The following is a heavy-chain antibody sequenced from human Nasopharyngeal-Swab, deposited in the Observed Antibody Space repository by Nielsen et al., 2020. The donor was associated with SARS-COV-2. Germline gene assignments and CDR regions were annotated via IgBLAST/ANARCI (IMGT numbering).Heavy chain of an antibody. CDR3: ARVGVGYSGYDSVDY. D-gene: IGHD5-12*01. CDR2: INPSGGST. Sequence: WWRQDSGQVLEWMGIINPSGGSTSYAQKFQGRVTMTRDTSTSTVYLELSSLRSDDTAVYYCARVGVGYSGYDSVDYWGQGTLVTVSS. J-gene: IGHJ4*02. V-gene: IGHV1-46*01.